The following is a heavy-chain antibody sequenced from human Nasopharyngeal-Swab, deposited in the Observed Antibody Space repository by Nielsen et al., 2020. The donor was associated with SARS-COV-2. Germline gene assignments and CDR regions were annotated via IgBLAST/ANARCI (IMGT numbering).Heavy chain of an antibody. CDR2: IHYSGIT. J-gene: IGHJ6*03. CDR3: ARLPAAILGGYYYYMDV. D-gene: IGHD2-2*01. V-gene: IGHV4-31*03. CDR1: GGSIRSGGYY. Sequence: SETLSLTCTVSGGSIRSGGYYWSWIRQHPGKGLEWIGYIHYSGITYYNPSLKSRVTMSVDTSKNQFSLNLGSLTAADTAVYYCARLPAAILGGYYYYMDVWGKGTTVTVSS.